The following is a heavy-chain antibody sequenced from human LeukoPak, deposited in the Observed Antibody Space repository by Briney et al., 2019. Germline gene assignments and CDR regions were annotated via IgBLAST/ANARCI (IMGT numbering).Heavy chain of an antibody. CDR3: VHGDHGLDY. CDR2: INQDGSEK. V-gene: IGHV3-7*01. D-gene: IGHD4-17*01. J-gene: IGHJ4*02. CDR1: GFTYRTYW. Sequence: GGSLRLSCAASGFTYRTYWLAWGRHAPGTGLEWVANINQDGSEKYYVDPVQGRHSSSKDNSNSSPNLQMNSLRVDDTAVYYCVHGDHGLDYWGQGTLVTVSA.